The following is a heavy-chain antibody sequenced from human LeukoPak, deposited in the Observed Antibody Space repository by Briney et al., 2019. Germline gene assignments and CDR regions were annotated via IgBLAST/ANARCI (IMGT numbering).Heavy chain of an antibody. CDR3: ARDVPGRLGGVDY. CDR2: VNSDGSIT. J-gene: IGHJ4*02. Sequence: GGSLRLSCAASGFTFSSYWMHWVRQGPGKGLVWVSHVNSDGSITTYADSVKGRFTISRDNAKNTVYLQMDSLRAEDTAMYYCARDVPGRLGGVDYWGQGTQVTVSS. V-gene: IGHV3-74*03. D-gene: IGHD3-10*02. CDR1: GFTFSSYW.